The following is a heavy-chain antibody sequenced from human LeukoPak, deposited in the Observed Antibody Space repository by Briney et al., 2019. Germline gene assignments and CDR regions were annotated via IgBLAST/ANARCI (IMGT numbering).Heavy chain of an antibody. Sequence: GGSLRLSCEASEFTFDDYAMHWVRQAPEKGLEWVASISYNSGDIEYADSVKGRFTISRDNAKNSLYLQMNSLRSDDAALYYCAKDRGYGGTLAWDTFDVWGQGTMVSVSS. J-gene: IGHJ3*01. V-gene: IGHV3-9*01. CDR2: ISYNSGDI. CDR3: AKDRGYGGTLAWDTFDV. D-gene: IGHD5-12*01. CDR1: EFTFDDYA.